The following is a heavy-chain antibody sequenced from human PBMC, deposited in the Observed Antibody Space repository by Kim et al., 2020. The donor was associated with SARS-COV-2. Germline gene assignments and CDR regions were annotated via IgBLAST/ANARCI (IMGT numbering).Heavy chain of an antibody. CDR3: AGARGGSYYYGLDV. J-gene: IGHJ6*02. D-gene: IGHD1-26*01. V-gene: IGHV3-30*04. CDR1: GFTFSSYA. Sequence: GGSLRLSCAASGFTFSSYAMHWVRQAPGKGLEWVALISYDGGNKYYADSVMGRFTISRDNSKNTLYLQMNSLRAEDTAVYYCAGARGGSYYYGLDVWGQGTTVTVSS. CDR2: ISYDGGNK.